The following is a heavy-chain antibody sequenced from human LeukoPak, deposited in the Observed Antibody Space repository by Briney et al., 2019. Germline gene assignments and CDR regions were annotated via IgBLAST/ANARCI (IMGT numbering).Heavy chain of an antibody. V-gene: IGHV1-2*02. CDR1: GYTFTAYY. CDR3: ARWDCGSTSCENP. J-gene: IGHJ5*02. D-gene: IGHD2-2*01. Sequence: ASVKVSCKASGYTFTAYYIHWVRQAPGQGLEWMGWINPNSGGTKYAQNFQGRVTMTRDTSITTAYMELSGLRSDDTAVYYCARWDCGSTSCENPWGQGTLVTVSS. CDR2: INPNSGGT.